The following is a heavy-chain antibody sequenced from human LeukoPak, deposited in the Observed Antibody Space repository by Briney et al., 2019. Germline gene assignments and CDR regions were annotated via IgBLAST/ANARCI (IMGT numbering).Heavy chain of an antibody. D-gene: IGHD6-19*01. CDR3: ARAWPVAGAGFLKDNWFDP. V-gene: IGHV4-59*05. CDR1: GFTVSSNY. CDR2: IYYTGST. Sequence: GSLRLSCAASGFTVSSNYMSWVRQAPGKGLEWIGTIYYTGSTSYNPSLKSRVTISVDTSKNQFSLKLSSVTAADTAVYHCARAWPVAGAGFLKDNWFDPWGQGTLVTVSA. J-gene: IGHJ5*02.